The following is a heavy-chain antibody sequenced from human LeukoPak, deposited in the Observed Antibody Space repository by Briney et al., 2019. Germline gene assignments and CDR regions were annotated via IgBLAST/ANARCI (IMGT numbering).Heavy chain of an antibody. CDR1: GGSFSGYY. CDR3: ARRSWYRVFDY. Sequence: SETLSLTCAVYGGSFSGYYWSWIRQPPGKGLEWIGEINHSGSTNYSPSLKSRVTISVDTSKNQFSLKLSSVTAADTAVYYCARRSWYRVFDYWGQGTLVTVSS. V-gene: IGHV4-34*01. D-gene: IGHD3-10*01. CDR2: INHSGST. J-gene: IGHJ4*02.